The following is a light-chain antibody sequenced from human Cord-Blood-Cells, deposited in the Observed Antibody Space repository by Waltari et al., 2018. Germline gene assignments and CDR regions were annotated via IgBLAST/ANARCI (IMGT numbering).Light chain of an antibody. V-gene: IGLV2-14*01. Sequence: QSALTQPASVSGSPGQSITISCTGTSRDVGGYNYATWYQQHPGKAPKIMIYEVSNRPSGVSNRFSGSKSGNTASLTISGLQAEDEADYYCSSYTSSSTYVFGTGTKVTVL. J-gene: IGLJ1*01. CDR3: SSYTSSSTYV. CDR1: SRDVGGYNY. CDR2: EVS.